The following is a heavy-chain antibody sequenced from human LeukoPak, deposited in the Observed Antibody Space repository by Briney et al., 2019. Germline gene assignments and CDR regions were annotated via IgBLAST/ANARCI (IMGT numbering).Heavy chain of an antibody. D-gene: IGHD3-10*01. Sequence: GGSLRLSCAASGLTISSYSMNWVRQSPGKGLQWVSYISSSSSTIYYADSVKGRFTISRDNAKNSLYLQMNSLRAEDTAVYYCARALWFGETFPAYWGQGTLVTVSS. CDR2: ISSSSSTI. V-gene: IGHV3-48*01. CDR3: ARALWFGETFPAY. CDR1: GLTISSYS. J-gene: IGHJ4*02.